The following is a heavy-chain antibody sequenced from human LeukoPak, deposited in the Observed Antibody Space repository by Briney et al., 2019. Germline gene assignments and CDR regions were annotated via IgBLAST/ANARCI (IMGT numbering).Heavy chain of an antibody. V-gene: IGHV3-7*01. CDR1: GFTFNTYW. J-gene: IGHJ4*02. CDR3: AREVGFICSGGSCYSRDPIDY. Sequence: PGGSLRLSCAASGFTFNTYWMNWVRQAPGKGLEWVANIKQDGSVKYYVDSVKGRFTISRDNAKNSLYLQMNSLRAEDTAVYYCAREVGFICSGGSCYSRDPIDYWGQGTLVTVSS. CDR2: IKQDGSVK. D-gene: IGHD2-15*01.